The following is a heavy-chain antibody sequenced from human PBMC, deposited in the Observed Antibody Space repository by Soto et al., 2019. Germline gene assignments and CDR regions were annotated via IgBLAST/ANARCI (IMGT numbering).Heavy chain of an antibody. CDR2: IYYSGST. CDR1: GGSISSYY. V-gene: IGHV4-59*08. Sequence: QVQLLESGPGLVKPSEALYLTCTVSGGSISSYYWSWIRQPPGKGLEWIGYIYYSGSTNYNPSLKSRVTISVDTSKNQFSLKLSSVTAADTAVYYCARHHDSWGQGTLVTVSS. CDR3: ARHHDS. J-gene: IGHJ4*02.